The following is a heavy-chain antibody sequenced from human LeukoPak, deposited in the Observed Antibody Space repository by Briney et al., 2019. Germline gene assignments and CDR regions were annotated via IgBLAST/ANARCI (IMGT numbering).Heavy chain of an antibody. CDR2: ISGGGANT. V-gene: IGHV3-23*01. CDR1: GFTVSSTY. J-gene: IGHJ4*02. CDR3: AAGRSGY. Sequence: GGSLRLSCAASGFTVSSTYMSWVRQAPGKGLEWVSGISGGGANTYYADSVKGRFTISRDNSKNTLYLQMNYLRAEDTAVYYCAAGRSGYWGQGTLVTVSS. D-gene: IGHD1-14*01.